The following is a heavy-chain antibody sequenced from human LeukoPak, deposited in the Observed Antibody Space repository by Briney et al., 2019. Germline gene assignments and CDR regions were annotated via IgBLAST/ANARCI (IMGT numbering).Heavy chain of an antibody. V-gene: IGHV3-30*03. CDR1: GFTFSSYG. CDR3: ARGGYYDILTGLRGGAFDI. CDR2: ISYDGSNK. Sequence: GGSLRLSCAASGFTFSSYGMHWVRQAPGKGLEWVAVISYDGSNKYYADSVKGRFTISRDNAKNSLYLQMNSLRAEDTAVYYCARGGYYDILTGLRGGAFDIWGQGTMVTVSS. J-gene: IGHJ3*02. D-gene: IGHD3-9*01.